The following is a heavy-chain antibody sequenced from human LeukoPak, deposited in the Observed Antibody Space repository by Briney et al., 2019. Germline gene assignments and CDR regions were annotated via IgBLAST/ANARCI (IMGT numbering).Heavy chain of an antibody. Sequence: GGSLRLSCAASGFTFSSYWMHWVRQTPENGLVWVSRIKSDGSSTSYADSVKGRFTISRDNAKNTLYLQMNSLRAEDTAVYYCARCWDITGYYSFPLDYWGQGTLVTVSS. J-gene: IGHJ4*02. CDR2: IKSDGSST. V-gene: IGHV3-74*01. D-gene: IGHD3-22*01. CDR3: ARCWDITGYYSFPLDY. CDR1: GFTFSSYW.